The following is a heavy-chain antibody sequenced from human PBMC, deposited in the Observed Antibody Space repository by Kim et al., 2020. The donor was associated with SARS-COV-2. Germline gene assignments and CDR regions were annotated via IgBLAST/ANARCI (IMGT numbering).Heavy chain of an antibody. CDR3: ASRRYTSNWYYFDY. J-gene: IGHJ4*02. D-gene: IGHD6-13*01. CDR2: INRDGSSS. CDR1: GFTFSSDW. Sequence: GGSLRLSCVASGFTFSSDWMHWVRQAPGKGLVWVSRINRDGSSSNYADSVEGRFTNAGNNAKNTLYLQMNSLRDEDTAVYYCASRRYTSNWYYFDYWGQGTLVTVSS. V-gene: IGHV3-74*01.